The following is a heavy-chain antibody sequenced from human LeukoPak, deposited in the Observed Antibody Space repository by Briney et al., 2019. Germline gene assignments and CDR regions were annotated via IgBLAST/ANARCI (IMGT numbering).Heavy chain of an antibody. CDR1: GYTFTSYD. CDR3: ASNSGRYDDYFDY. J-gene: IGHJ4*02. V-gene: IGHV1-8*03. D-gene: IGHD1-26*01. Sequence: ASVKVSCKASGYTFTSYDINWVRQATGQGLEWMGWMNPNSGNTGYAQKFQGRVTITRNTSISTAYMELSSLRSEDTAVYYCASNSGRYDDYFDYWGQGTLVTVSS. CDR2: MNPNSGNT.